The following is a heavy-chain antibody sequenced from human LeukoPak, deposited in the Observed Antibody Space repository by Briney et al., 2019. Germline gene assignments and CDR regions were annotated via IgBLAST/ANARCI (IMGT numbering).Heavy chain of an antibody. CDR2: ILYDGTYK. CDR1: GFTFTDSG. Sequence: GGSLRLSCAASGFTFTDSGMHWVRQAPGKGLEWVAFILYDGTYKYYADSVKGRFTISRDSSKNTLYLQMNSLRAEDTAVYYCAKTGGSVYYFDYWGQGTLVTVSS. D-gene: IGHD3-10*01. CDR3: AKTGGSVYYFDY. V-gene: IGHV3-30*02. J-gene: IGHJ4*02.